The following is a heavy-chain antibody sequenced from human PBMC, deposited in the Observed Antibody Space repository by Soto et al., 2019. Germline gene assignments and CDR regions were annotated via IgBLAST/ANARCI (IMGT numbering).Heavy chain of an antibody. Sequence: QVQLVQSGAEVKKPGASVKVSCKASGYTFTSYGISWVRQAPGQGLEWMGWISAYNGNTNYAQKLQGRVTMTTDTAKSTAYMELRSMRSDDTAVYYCASDRLWDYGDYGIDYWGQGTLVTVSS. CDR1: GYTFTSYG. D-gene: IGHD4-17*01. CDR3: ASDRLWDYGDYGIDY. J-gene: IGHJ4*02. CDR2: ISAYNGNT. V-gene: IGHV1-18*01.